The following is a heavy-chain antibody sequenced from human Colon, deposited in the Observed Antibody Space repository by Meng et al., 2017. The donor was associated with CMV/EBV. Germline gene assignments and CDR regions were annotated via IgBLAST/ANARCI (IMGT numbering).Heavy chain of an antibody. CDR3: AHRPYGSGSYFFDY. Sequence: QTTFKESCPPLVKPPQALTLTCTLSGFSLSNIGMGVGWIRQPPGKALEWLGVIYWDDDKRYSPSLKSRLTITKDTSKNQVVLTMTNLDPLDTATYYCAHRPYGSGSYFFDYWGQGTLVTVSS. CDR2: IYWDDDK. CDR1: GFSLSNIGMG. V-gene: IGHV2-5*02. D-gene: IGHD3-10*01. J-gene: IGHJ4*02.